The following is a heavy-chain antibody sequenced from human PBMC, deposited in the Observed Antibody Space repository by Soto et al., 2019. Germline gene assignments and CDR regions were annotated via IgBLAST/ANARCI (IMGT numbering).Heavy chain of an antibody. J-gene: IGHJ6*02. CDR2: NYYSGIT. V-gene: IGHV4-31*03. CDR1: GGSISSGGYY. Sequence: SETLSLTCTVSGGSISSGGYYWTWIRQHPGKGLEWIGYNYYSGITYYNPSLKSRVTISLDTSKNQFSLKLSSVTAEDTAVYYCAREDLLTFPTEGYGMDVWGQGTTVTVSS. CDR3: AREDLLTFPTEGYGMDV. D-gene: IGHD1-26*01.